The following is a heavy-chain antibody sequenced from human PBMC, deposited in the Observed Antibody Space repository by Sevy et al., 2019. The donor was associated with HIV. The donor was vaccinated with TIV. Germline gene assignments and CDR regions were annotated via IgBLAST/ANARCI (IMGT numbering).Heavy chain of an antibody. CDR1: GGSISSGGYY. J-gene: IGHJ3*02. V-gene: IGHV4-31*03. D-gene: IGHD2-2*02. Sequence: SETLSLTCTVSGGSISSGGYYWSWIRQHPGKGLEWIGYIYYSGSTYYNPSLKSRVTISVDTSKNQFSLKLSSVTAADTAGYYCARDSGCSSTSCYRKQGAFDIWGQGTMVTVSS. CDR2: IYYSGST. CDR3: ARDSGCSSTSCYRKQGAFDI.